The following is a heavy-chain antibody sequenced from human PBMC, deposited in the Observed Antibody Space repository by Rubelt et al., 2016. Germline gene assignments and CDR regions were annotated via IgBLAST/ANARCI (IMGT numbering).Heavy chain of an antibody. CDR3: ARDRYRFDAFDI. D-gene: IGHD2-2*02. Sequence: QVQLVESGGGVVQPGRSLRLSCAASGFTFSSYAIHWVRQAPGEGLEWVALISYDGSNRYHADSVKGRFTISRDNSNNFLYLQMNSLRAEDTAVYYCARDRYRFDAFDIWGQGTMVTVSS. CDR2: ISYDGSNR. CDR1: GFTFSSYA. J-gene: IGHJ3*02. V-gene: IGHV3-30-3*01.